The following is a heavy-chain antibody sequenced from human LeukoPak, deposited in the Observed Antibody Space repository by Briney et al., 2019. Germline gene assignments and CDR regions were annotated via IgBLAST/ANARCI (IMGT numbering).Heavy chain of an antibody. D-gene: IGHD6-19*01. Sequence: SEALSLTCAVYGGSFSGYNWNWIRQAPGKGLEWIGEINHHGNNKKSPSLKGRVTLSVDTSKNQFSLKLTSVTAADTAVYYCARQAREWLVPFYFDYWGQGTLVTVSS. V-gene: IGHV4-34*01. J-gene: IGHJ4*02. CDR1: GGSFSGYN. CDR3: ARQAREWLVPFYFDY. CDR2: INHHGNN.